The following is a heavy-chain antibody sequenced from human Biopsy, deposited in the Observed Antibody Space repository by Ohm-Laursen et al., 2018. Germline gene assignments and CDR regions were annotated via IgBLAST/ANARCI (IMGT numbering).Heavy chain of an antibody. CDR2: IWFDETNK. Sequence: SLRLSCSASGFTLNKHGMHWVRQAPGKGLEWVAVIWFDETNKHYADSVKGRFTISRDNSKSMLYLQMNTLRDADTAVYYCARDPRDTALGIFDYWGLGTLVTVSS. J-gene: IGHJ4*02. D-gene: IGHD5-18*01. CDR3: ARDPRDTALGIFDY. V-gene: IGHV3-33*01. CDR1: GFTLNKHG.